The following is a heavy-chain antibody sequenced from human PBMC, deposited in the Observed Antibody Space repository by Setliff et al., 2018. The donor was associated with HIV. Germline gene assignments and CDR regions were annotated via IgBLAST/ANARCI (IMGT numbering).Heavy chain of an antibody. Sequence: GGSLRLSCAASGFTFSNYGMHWVRQAPGKGQEWVIFIRYDGSDNYYIDSVKGRFTISRDNSKNTVFLEMSSLRAEDTAVYFCAKAIYGVVMDCFDSWGRGTLVTVSS. V-gene: IGHV3-30*02. CDR1: GFTFSNYG. CDR2: IRYDGSDN. J-gene: IGHJ4*02. CDR3: AKAIYGVVMDCFDS. D-gene: IGHD3-3*01.